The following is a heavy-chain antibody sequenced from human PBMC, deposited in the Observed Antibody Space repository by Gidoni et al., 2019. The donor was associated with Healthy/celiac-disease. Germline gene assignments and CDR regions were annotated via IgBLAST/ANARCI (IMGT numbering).Heavy chain of an antibody. CDR3: AREEGRIAAAGVYYFDY. CDR1: GYSISSGYY. Sequence: QVQLQESGPGLVKPSETLSLTCTVSGYSISSGYYWGWIRQPPGTGREWIGSIYHSGSTYYNPSLKSRVTISVDTSKNQFSLKLSSVTAADTAVYYCAREEGRIAAAGVYYFDYWGQGTLVTVSS. CDR2: IYHSGST. D-gene: IGHD6-13*01. J-gene: IGHJ4*02. V-gene: IGHV4-38-2*02.